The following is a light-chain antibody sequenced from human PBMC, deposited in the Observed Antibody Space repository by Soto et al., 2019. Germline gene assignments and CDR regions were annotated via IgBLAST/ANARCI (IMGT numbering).Light chain of an antibody. J-gene: IGLJ1*01. CDR1: SSDVGGYNY. CDR2: DVS. CDR3: GSYTSSSTYV. V-gene: IGLV2-14*01. Sequence: VLTQPASVSGSPGQSITISCTGTSSDVGGYNYVSWYQQHPGKAPKLMIYDVSNRPSGVSNRFSGSKSGNTASLTISGLQAEDEADYYCGSYTSSSTYVFGTGTKVTVL.